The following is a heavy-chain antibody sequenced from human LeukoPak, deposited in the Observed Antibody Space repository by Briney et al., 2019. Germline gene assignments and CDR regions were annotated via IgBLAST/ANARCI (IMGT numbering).Heavy chain of an antibody. V-gene: IGHV3-74*01. CDR1: GFIFSSYW. J-gene: IGHJ5*02. CDR2: ISSDGNTA. D-gene: IGHD3-10*01. CDR3: VRTMSWPDR. Sequence: GGSLRLSCAASGFIFSSYWMNWVRQTPGKGLVWISRISSDGNTANYADSVKGRFSISRDNAKNTLSLQMNSLRAEDTAVYYCVRTMSWPDRWGQGTLVTVSS.